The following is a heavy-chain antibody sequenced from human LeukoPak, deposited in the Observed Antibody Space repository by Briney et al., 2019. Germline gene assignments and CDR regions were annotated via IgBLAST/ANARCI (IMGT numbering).Heavy chain of an antibody. CDR3: ARDPPYCSGGSCYGWFDP. Sequence: ASVKVSCKASGYTFTGYYMHWVRQAPGQGLEWMGWINPNSGGTNYAQKFQGRVTMTRDTSISTAYMGLSRLRSDDTAVYYWARDPPYCSGGSCYGWFDPWGQGTLVTVSS. CDR2: INPNSGGT. J-gene: IGHJ5*02. V-gene: IGHV1-2*02. CDR1: GYTFTGYY. D-gene: IGHD2-15*01.